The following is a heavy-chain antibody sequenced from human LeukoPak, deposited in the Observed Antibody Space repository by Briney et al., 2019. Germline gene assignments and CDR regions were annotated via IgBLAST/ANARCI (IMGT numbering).Heavy chain of an antibody. CDR3: ARHEPLGAFDI. V-gene: IGHV4-39*01. D-gene: IGHD1-14*01. J-gene: IGHJ3*02. CDR2: IYYSGTT. CDR1: GGSISTSSYY. Sequence: KAAETLSLTCTASGGSISTSSYYWGWIRQPPGKGLEWIGSIYYSGTTHYNPSLKSRVTISVDTSKNQFSLEVSSVTAADTAIYSCARHEPLGAFDIWGQGTKVTVSS.